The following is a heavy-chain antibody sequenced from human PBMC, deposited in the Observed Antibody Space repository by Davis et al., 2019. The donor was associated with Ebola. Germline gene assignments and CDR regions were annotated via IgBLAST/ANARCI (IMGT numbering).Heavy chain of an antibody. J-gene: IGHJ6*02. CDR2: ISGSGGST. CDR1: GFTYSSYA. CDR3: ARDPMVTIRYGMDV. Sequence: GESLKISCAASGFTYSSYAMSWVRQAPGQGLEWVSAISGSGGSTYYADSVKGRFTTSRDNAKNSLYLQMNSLRAEDTAVYYCARDPMVTIRYGMDVWGQGTTVTVSS. V-gene: IGHV3-23*01. D-gene: IGHD5-12*01.